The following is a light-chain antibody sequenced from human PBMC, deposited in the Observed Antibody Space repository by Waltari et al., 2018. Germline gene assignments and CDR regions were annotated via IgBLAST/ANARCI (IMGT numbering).Light chain of an antibody. CDR3: QQYGSSPTWT. J-gene: IGKJ1*01. V-gene: IGKV3-20*01. CDR1: QSVSSSY. Sequence: EIVLTQSPGTLSLSPGERATLPCRASQSVSSSYLAWYQQKPGQAPRLLIYGASSRATGIPDRFSSSGSGTDFTLTISRLEPEDFAVYYCQQYGSSPTWTFGQGTKVEIK. CDR2: GAS.